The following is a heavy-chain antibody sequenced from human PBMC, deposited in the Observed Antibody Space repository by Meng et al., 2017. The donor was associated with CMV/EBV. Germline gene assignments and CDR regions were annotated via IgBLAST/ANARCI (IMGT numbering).Heavy chain of an antibody. CDR1: GFTFSSYS. J-gene: IGHJ6*02. D-gene: IGHD6-6*01. CDR3: ARGAAQLDYYYYYGMDV. CDR2: ISSSSSYI. V-gene: IGHV3-21*01. Sequence: GGSLRLSCAASGFTFSSYSMNWVRQAPGKGLEWVSSISSSSSYIYYADSVKGRFTISRDNAKTSLYLQMNSLRAEDTAVYYCARGAAQLDYYYYYGMDVWGQGTTVTVSS.